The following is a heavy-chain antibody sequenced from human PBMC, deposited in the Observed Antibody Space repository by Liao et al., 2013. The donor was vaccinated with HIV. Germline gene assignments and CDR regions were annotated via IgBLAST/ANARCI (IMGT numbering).Heavy chain of an antibody. CDR2: INHSGST. D-gene: IGHD2-2*01. Sequence: QVQLQQWGAGLLKPSETLSLTCAVYGGSFSRHYWSWIRQPPGKGLEWIGEINHSGSTNYNPSLKSRVTISVDTSKNQFSLKLSSVTAADTAVYYCARPAARHYYYYKDVWGKGTTVTVSS. V-gene: IGHV4-34*01. CDR1: GGSFSRHY. J-gene: IGHJ6*03. CDR3: ARPAARHYYYYKDV.